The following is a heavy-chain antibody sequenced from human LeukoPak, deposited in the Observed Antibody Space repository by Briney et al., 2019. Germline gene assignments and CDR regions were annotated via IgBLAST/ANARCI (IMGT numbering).Heavy chain of an antibody. J-gene: IGHJ4*02. Sequence: GGALRLSCAASGFTFNSYGMNWVRQAPGRGLEWVSYSGDTMWYADSVKGRFTISRDNAKNSLYLQMNSLGAEDTAVYYCASDRNWAFDYWGQGTLVTVSS. CDR2: SGDTM. CDR3: ASDRNWAFDY. V-gene: IGHV3-48*01. D-gene: IGHD7-27*01. CDR1: GFTFNSYG.